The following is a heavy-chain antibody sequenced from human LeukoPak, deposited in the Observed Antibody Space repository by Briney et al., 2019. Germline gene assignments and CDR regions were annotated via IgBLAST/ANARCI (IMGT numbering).Heavy chain of an antibody. Sequence: SETLSLTCTVSGGSISGYYWSWIRQPPGKGLEWIGEINHSGSTNYNPSLKSRVTISVDTSKNQFSLKLSSVTAADTAVYYCARGPIAVAGTGEIDYWGQGTLVTVSS. J-gene: IGHJ4*02. CDR2: INHSGST. CDR3: ARGPIAVAGTGEIDY. V-gene: IGHV4-34*01. D-gene: IGHD6-19*01. CDR1: GGSISGYY.